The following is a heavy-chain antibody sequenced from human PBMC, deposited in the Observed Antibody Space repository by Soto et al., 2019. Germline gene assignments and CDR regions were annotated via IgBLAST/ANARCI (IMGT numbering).Heavy chain of an antibody. CDR2: IYYSGST. V-gene: IGHV4-30-4*01. CDR3: PSSDRSVFGFNN. D-gene: IGHD3-22*01. Sequence: SETLSLTCTVSGGSISSGDYYWSWIRQPPGKGLEWIGYIYYSGSTYYNQSLKSRVTISVDTSKNQFSLKLSSVTPEDTDVYYCPSSDRSVFGFNNWGQEPLVTVSS. CDR1: GGSISSGDYY. J-gene: IGHJ4*02.